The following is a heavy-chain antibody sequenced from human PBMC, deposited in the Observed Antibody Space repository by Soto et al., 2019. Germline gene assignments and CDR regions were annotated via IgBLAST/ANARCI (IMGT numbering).Heavy chain of an antibody. CDR1: GFTVSNYP. V-gene: IGHV3-23*01. J-gene: IGHJ5*02. Sequence: PGGSLSLSCAASGFTVSNYPMNWVRQAPGKGLECASAISGSGGSTYYADSGKGRFTISRDNSKNTLYVQMNSLRAEDTAVYYCTKNALHGAVAGQNWLDPWGQGTLVSVSS. CDR2: ISGSGGST. D-gene: IGHD6-19*01. CDR3: TKNALHGAVAGQNWLDP.